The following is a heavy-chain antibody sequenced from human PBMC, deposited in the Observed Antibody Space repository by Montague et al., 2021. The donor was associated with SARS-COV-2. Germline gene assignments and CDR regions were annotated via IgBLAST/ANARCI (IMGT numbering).Heavy chain of an antibody. V-gene: IGHV4-39*01. Sequence: SETLSLTCSVSGGSISSSSYFWGWIRQPPGKGLEWIGSIYYSGSTYSNSSLKSRVTISVDTSKNQFSLKLSSVTAAATAVYYCARHLNYRDYGGDDYWGQGTLVTVSS. CDR2: IYYSGST. CDR3: ARHLNYRDYGGDDY. J-gene: IGHJ4*02. CDR1: GGSISSSSYF. D-gene: IGHD4-17*01.